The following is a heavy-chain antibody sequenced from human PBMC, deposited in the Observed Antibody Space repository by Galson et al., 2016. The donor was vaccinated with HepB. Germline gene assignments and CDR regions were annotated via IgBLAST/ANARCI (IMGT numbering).Heavy chain of an antibody. J-gene: IGHJ4*02. CDR1: GGAIRSYY. V-gene: IGHV4-59*12. D-gene: IGHD3-10*01. Sequence: LSLTCTVSGGAIRSYYWSWIRQPPGKGLEWIGIISYTGNTYYNPSLKSRVTISVDTSKNRFSLNLSSVTAADTAVYYCAKRAGLSGTPFDYWGQGSLVTVSS. CDR3: AKRAGLSGTPFDY. CDR2: ISYTGNT.